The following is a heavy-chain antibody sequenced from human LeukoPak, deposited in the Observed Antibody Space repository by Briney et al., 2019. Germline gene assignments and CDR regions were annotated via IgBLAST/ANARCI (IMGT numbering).Heavy chain of an antibody. CDR3: ARDGYSSSWSRRGSIYYYYYMDV. CDR1: GGSISSYY. V-gene: IGHV4-59*01. J-gene: IGHJ6*03. D-gene: IGHD6-13*01. Sequence: SETLSLTCTVSGGSISSYYWSWIRQPPGKGLEWIGYIYYSGSTNYNSSLKSRVTISVDTSKNQFSLKLSSVTAADTAVYYCARDGYSSSWSRRGSIYYYYYMDVWGKGTTVTVSS. CDR2: IYYSGST.